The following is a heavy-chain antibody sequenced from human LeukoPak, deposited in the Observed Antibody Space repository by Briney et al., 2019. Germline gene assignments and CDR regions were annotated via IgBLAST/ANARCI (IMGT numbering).Heavy chain of an antibody. J-gene: IGHJ4*02. D-gene: IGHD6-19*01. V-gene: IGHV4-38-2*01. CDR3: ARLSIAVADTGFDY. CDR1: GYSISSGYY. CDR2: IYHSGST. Sequence: PSETLSLTCAVSGYSISSGYYWGWIRQPPGKGLEWIGSIYHSGSTYYNPSLKSRVTISVDTSKNQFSLKLCSVTAADTAVYYCARLSIAVADTGFDYWGQGTLVTVSS.